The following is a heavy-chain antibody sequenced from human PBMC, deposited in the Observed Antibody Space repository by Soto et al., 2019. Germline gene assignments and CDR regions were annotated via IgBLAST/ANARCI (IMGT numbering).Heavy chain of an antibody. V-gene: IGHV3-53*01. CDR2: IYSGGST. Sequence: GSLRLSCAASGFTVRSNYMSWVRQAPGKGLEWVSVIYSGGSTYYADSVKGRFTISRDNSKNTLYLQMNSLRAEDTAVYYCAGEYSSSYYYYYGMDVWGQGTTVTVSS. J-gene: IGHJ6*02. CDR3: AGEYSSSYYYYYGMDV. D-gene: IGHD6-6*01. CDR1: GFTVRSNY.